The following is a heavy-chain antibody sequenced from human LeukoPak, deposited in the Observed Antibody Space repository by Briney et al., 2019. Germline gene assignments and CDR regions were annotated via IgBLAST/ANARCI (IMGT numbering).Heavy chain of an antibody. CDR1: GFSFTSYF. Sequence: GGSLRLSCAASGFSFTSYFMGWVRQAPGKGLEWVANIKPDGSEEFYVDSVKGRFTISRDIAKSSLFLQMNSLRADDTAIYYCAASPTWIYGSWGQGTLVTVSS. V-gene: IGHV3-7*01. D-gene: IGHD3-10*01. CDR2: IKPDGSEE. CDR3: AASPTWIYGS. J-gene: IGHJ4*02.